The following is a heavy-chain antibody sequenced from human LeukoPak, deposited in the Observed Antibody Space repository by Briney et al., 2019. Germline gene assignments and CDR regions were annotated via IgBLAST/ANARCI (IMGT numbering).Heavy chain of an antibody. D-gene: IGHD3-3*01. Sequence: GGSLRLSCAASGFIFSSYSMNWVRQALGKGLEWVSSISSSSSYIYYADSVKGRFTISRDDAKNSLYLQMNSLRAEDTAVYYCARDANRYYDFWSGHTDAFDIWGQGTMVTVSS. CDR1: GFIFSSYS. CDR3: ARDANRYYDFWSGHTDAFDI. J-gene: IGHJ3*02. V-gene: IGHV3-21*01. CDR2: ISSSSSYI.